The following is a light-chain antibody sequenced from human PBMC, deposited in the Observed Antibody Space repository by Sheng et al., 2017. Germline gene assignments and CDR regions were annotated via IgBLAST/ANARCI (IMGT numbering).Light chain of an antibody. CDR2: GAS. CDR3: QQYGNSPCT. Sequence: EIVLTQSPGTLSLSPGERAPSPAGGQSDGYQIFSPGTSTNLGQAPTLLIHGASNRATGIPDRFSGGGSWADFTLTISRLEPEDFAVYYCQQYGNSPCTFGQGTKLEIK. CDR1: DGYQI. V-gene: IGKV3-20*01. J-gene: IGKJ2*02.